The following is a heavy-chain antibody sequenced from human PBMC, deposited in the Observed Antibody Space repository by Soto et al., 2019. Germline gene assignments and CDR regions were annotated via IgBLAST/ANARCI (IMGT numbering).Heavy chain of an antibody. Sequence: QVQLVQSGAEVKKPGASVKVSCKASGYTFISYFIHWVRQAPGQGLEWMGIIHSSGGSTSYPQKFQGRVTMTGDTATSTVYMELSSLRSDDTAVYYCARDRVAVAGIRYYYYGMDVWGQGTTVTVSS. CDR2: IHSSGGST. J-gene: IGHJ6*02. V-gene: IGHV1-46*03. CDR1: GYTFISYF. CDR3: ARDRVAVAGIRYYYYGMDV. D-gene: IGHD6-19*01.